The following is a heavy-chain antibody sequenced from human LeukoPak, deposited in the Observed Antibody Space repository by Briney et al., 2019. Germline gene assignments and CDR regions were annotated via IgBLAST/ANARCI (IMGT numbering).Heavy chain of an antibody. V-gene: IGHV3-53*01. CDR3: ARRAGGYSHPYDY. J-gene: IGHJ4*02. D-gene: IGHD4-23*01. CDR1: GFTVSGNY. CDR2: IYSDDTT. Sequence: GGSLRLSCAVSGFTVSGNYMSWIRQGPGKGLEWFSLIYSDDTTLYADSVKGRFTISRDISKNTLYLQMSSLRAEDTAVYYCARRAGGYSHPYDYWGQGVLVTVSS.